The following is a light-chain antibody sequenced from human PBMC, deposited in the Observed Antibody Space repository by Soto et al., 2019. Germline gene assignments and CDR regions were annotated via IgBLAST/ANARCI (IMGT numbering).Light chain of an antibody. V-gene: IGLV2-11*01. CDR1: SSDVSGYNY. CDR2: DVS. CDR3: CSYAGSSYV. J-gene: IGLJ1*01. Sequence: QSALTQPRSVSGSPGQSVTISCTGTSSDVSGYNYVSWYQQHPGKAPKLMIYDVSKRPSGVPDRFSGSKSGNTASLTISWLLAEDEADYYCCSYAGSSYVFGTGTKVTVL.